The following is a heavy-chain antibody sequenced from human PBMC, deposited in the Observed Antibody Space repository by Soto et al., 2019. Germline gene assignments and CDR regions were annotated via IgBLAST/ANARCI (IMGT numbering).Heavy chain of an antibody. Sequence: PSETLSLTCTVSGDSISNYYWSWIRQHPGKGLEWIGYIYYSGSTYYNPSLKSRVTISVDTSKNQFSLKLSSVTAADTAVYYCTTDSYFTLKLVRFDYWGLGTLVTVSS. J-gene: IGHJ4*01. V-gene: IGHV4-59*06. CDR3: TTDSYFTLKLVRFDY. CDR1: GDSISNYY. CDR2: IYYSGST. D-gene: IGHD3-22*01.